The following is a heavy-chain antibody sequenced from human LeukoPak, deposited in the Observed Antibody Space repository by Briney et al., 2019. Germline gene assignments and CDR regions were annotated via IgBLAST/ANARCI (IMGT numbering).Heavy chain of an antibody. D-gene: IGHD3-10*01. J-gene: IGHJ4*02. Sequence: GGSLRLSCAASGFTFDTYALSWVRQAPGKGLEWVSVTSGSGIGTYYADSVKGRFILSRDNSKSMLYLEMNNLKVEDTAVYFCAKLATNYGSGSLYFDYWGQGTLVTVSS. CDR1: GFTFDTYA. V-gene: IGHV3-23*01. CDR3: AKLATNYGSGSLYFDY. CDR2: TSGSGIGT.